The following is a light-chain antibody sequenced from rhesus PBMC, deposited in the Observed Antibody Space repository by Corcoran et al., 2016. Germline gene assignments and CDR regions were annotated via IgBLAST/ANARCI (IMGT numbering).Light chain of an antibody. J-gene: IGKJ1*01. Sequence: ETVVTQSPATLSLSPGERATLSCRASPSVGSYLAWYQQKPGQAPRLLIYGASSRATGIPDRFSGGVSGTDFTLTISSLEPEEVGVYYCQQSSNLWTFGQGTKVEIK. CDR1: PSVGSY. CDR3: QQSSNLWT. CDR2: GAS. V-gene: IGKV3-24*04.